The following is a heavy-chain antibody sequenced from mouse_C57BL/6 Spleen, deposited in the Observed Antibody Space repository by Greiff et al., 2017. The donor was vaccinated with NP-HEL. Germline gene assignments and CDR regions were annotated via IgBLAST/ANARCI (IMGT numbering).Heavy chain of an antibody. D-gene: IGHD2-2*01. J-gene: IGHJ2*01. V-gene: IGHV1-82*01. CDR1: GYAFSSSW. CDR2: IYPGDGDT. CDR3: ARGYDGLDY. Sequence: VQLQQSGPELVKPGASVKISCKASGYAFSSSWMNWVKQRPGKGLEWIGRIYPGDGDTNYNGKFKGKATLTADKSSSTAYMQLSSLTSEDSAVYFCARGYDGLDYWGQGTTLTVSS.